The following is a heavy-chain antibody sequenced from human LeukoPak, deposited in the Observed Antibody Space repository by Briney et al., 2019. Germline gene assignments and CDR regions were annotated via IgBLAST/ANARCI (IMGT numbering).Heavy chain of an antibody. CDR1: GYTFTSYD. CDR2: MNPNSGNT. J-gene: IGHJ3*02. Sequence: GASVKVSCKASGYTFTSYDINLVRQATGQGLEWMGWMNPNSGNTGYAQKFQGRVTMTRNTSISTAYMELSSLRSEDTAVYYCARGTMIVVASFDIWGQGTMVTVSS. D-gene: IGHD3-22*01. V-gene: IGHV1-8*01. CDR3: ARGTMIVVASFDI.